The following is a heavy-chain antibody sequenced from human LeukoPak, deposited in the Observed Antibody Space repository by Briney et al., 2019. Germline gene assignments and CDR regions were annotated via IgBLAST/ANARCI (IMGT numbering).Heavy chain of an antibody. V-gene: IGHV3-33*01. CDR3: ARELLEPRRQAYFDY. Sequence: PGGSLRLSCAASGFTFSSYGMHWVRQAPGKGLEWVAVIWYDGSNKYYADSVKGRFTISRDNSKNTLYLQMNSLRAEDTAVYYCARELLEPRRQAYFDYWGQGTLVTVSS. CDR1: GFTFSSYG. J-gene: IGHJ4*02. CDR2: IWYDGSNK. D-gene: IGHD1-1*01.